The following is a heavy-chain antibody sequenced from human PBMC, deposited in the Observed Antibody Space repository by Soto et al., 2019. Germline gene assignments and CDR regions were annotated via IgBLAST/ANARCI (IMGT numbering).Heavy chain of an antibody. CDR3: ARDLLNSTTSSYYYAMDV. J-gene: IGHJ6*02. CDR2: IWYDGGNK. CDR1: GFSFSSYG. V-gene: IGHV3-33*01. D-gene: IGHD1-7*01. Sequence: QVQLVESGGGVVQPGKSLRRSCAASGFSFSSYGMHWVRQAPGKGLEWVALIWYDGGNKYYADSAKGRFTISRDNSKNTVYLQVNSLRAEDTAVYYCARDLLNSTTSSYYYAMDVWGQGTTVTVSS.